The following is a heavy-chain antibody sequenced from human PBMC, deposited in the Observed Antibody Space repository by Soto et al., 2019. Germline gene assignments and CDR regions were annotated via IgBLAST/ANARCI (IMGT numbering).Heavy chain of an antibody. CDR2: IYYSGTS. Sequence: PSETLSLTCTVSGGSISDDTYYWGWIRQPPGKGLEWIGSIYYSGTSSYNPSLKSRVTMSVDTSKKQLSLRLRSVTAADTAVYYCARLHCDSPNCVPLDPWGQGTLVTVS. V-gene: IGHV4-39*01. J-gene: IGHJ5*02. CDR1: GGSISDDTYY. CDR3: ARLHCDSPNCVPLDP. D-gene: IGHD2-2*01.